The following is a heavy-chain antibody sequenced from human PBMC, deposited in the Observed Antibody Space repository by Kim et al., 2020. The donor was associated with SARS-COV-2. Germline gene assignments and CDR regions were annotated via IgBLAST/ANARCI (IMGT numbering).Heavy chain of an antibody. CDR1: GYTFSDYK. J-gene: IGHJ4*02. D-gene: IGHD1-1*01. V-gene: IGHV1-2*06. Sequence: ASVKVSCKTSGYTFSDYKIHWVRQAPGQGLEWVGRINPDTGDTNYAQKFQGRVTMTRDTFVTTVYMELSRLTSDDTAVYYCARDRNSAGDDYWGLGTQVTVSS. CDR3: ARDRNSAGDDY. CDR2: INPDTGDT.